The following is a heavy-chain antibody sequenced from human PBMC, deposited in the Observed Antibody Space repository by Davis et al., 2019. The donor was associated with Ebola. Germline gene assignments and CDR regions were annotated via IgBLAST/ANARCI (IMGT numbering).Heavy chain of an antibody. J-gene: IGHJ6*02. CDR2: IYSGGST. CDR1: GFTVSTNY. V-gene: IGHV3-53*01. Sequence: GESLKISCAASGFTVSTNYMSWVRQAPGKGLEWVSVIYSGGSTYYADSVKGRFTISRDNSKNTVYLQMNSLRAEDTAVYYCAGIGFYYYYGLDAWGPGTTVTVSS. CDR3: AGIGFYYYYGLDA. D-gene: IGHD2-21*01.